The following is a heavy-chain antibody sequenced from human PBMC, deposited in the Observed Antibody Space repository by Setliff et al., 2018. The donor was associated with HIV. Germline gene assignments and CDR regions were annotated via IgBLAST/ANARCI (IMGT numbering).Heavy chain of an antibody. J-gene: IGHJ4*02. D-gene: IGHD1-26*01. V-gene: IGHV1-8*02. Sequence: ASVKVSCKASGYTFTSYDINWVRQATGQGLEWMGWMNPNSGNTGYAQKFQGRVTMTRNTSISTAYMELSSLRSDDTAIYYCARGGSAFDPLDYWGQGTLVTVS. CDR1: GYTFTSYD. CDR2: MNPNSGNT. CDR3: ARGGSAFDPLDY.